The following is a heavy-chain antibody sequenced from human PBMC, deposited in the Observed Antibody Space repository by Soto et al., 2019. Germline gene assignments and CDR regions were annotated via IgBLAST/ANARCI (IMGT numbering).Heavy chain of an antibody. V-gene: IGHV3-33*01. D-gene: IGHD3-10*01. CDR3: PRDPLTGAFYYYYGMDV. Sequence: XVCLRLSCAACGFTVSSYGMHWVRQAPGKGLEWVAVIWYDGSNKYYADSVKGRFTISRDNSKNTLYLQMNSLRAEDTAVYYCPRDPLTGAFYYYYGMDVCGQRTTVTVSS. CDR2: IWYDGSNK. CDR1: GFTVSSYG. J-gene: IGHJ6*02.